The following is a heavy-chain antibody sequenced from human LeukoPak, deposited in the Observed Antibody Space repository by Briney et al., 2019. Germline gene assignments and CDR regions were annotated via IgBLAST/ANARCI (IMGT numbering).Heavy chain of an antibody. CDR1: GGSFSGYY. CDR2: IDHSGST. V-gene: IGHV4-34*01. D-gene: IGHD1-7*01. CDR3: ARAGTNNYYYYYMDV. J-gene: IGHJ6*03. Sequence: LETLSLTCAVYGGSFSGYYWSWIRQPPGKGLEWIGEIDHSGSTNYNPSLKSRVTISVDTSKNQFSLKLSSVTAADTAVYYCARAGTNNYYYYYMDVWGKGTTVTVSS.